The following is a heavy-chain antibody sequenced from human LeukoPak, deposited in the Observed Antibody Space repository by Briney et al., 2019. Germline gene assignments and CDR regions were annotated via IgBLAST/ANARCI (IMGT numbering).Heavy chain of an antibody. CDR2: INPSGGST. CDR3: ARDHEVQQQLANYFDY. J-gene: IGHJ4*02. V-gene: IGHV1-46*01. D-gene: IGHD6-13*01. Sequence: ASVTVSCTASGYTFTSNYMHWVRQAPGQGLEWVGIINPSGGSTTYAQKFQGRVTMTRDTSTSTVYMELSNLIFEDTAVYYCARDHEVQQQLANYFDYWGQGTLVTVSS. CDR1: GYTFTSNY.